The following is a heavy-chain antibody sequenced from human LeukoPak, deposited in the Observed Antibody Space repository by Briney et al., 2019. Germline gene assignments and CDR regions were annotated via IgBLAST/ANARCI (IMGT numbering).Heavy chain of an antibody. V-gene: IGHV1-8*03. Sequence: ASVKVSCKASGYTFKNYDINWVRQATGQGLEWMGWMNPNSGNTGYAQKFQGRVTITRNTFISTAYMELSSLRSEDTAVYYCARYGWELNFDYWGQGTLVTVSS. CDR1: GYTFKNYD. CDR3: ARYGWELNFDY. J-gene: IGHJ4*02. CDR2: MNPNSGNT. D-gene: IGHD1-26*01.